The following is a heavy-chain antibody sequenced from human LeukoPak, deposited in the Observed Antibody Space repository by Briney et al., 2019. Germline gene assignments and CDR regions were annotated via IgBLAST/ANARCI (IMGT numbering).Heavy chain of an antibody. Sequence: GGSLRLSCAASGLTFSTYPMSWVRQAPGKGLEWVSGISGSGGSTYYADSVKGRFTISRSKNTLYLQMNNLRAEDTAVYYCATDGAGFDTWGQGVLVTVSS. CDR1: GLTFSTYP. V-gene: IGHV3-23*01. J-gene: IGHJ5*02. CDR3: ATDGAGFDT. CDR2: ISGSGGST.